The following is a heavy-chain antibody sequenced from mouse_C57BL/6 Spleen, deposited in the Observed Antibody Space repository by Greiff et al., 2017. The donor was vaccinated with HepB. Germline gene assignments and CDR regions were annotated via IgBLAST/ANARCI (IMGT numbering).Heavy chain of an antibody. J-gene: IGHJ2*01. D-gene: IGHD2-1*01. CDR1: GYTFTSYW. CDR3: ARSRIYYGNSYYFDY. CDR2: INPSNGGT. V-gene: IGHV1-53*01. Sequence: QVQLQQPGTELVKPGASVKLSCKASGYTFTSYWMHWVKQRPGQGLEWIGNINPSNGGTNYNEKFKSKATLTVDKSSSTAYMQLSSLTSEDSAVYYCARSRIYYGNSYYFDYWGQGTTLTVSS.